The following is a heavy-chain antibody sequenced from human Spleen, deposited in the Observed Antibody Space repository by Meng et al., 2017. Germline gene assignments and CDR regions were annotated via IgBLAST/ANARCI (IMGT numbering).Heavy chain of an antibody. D-gene: IGHD6-25*01. CDR2: INPKSGDT. CDR1: GYNFPDYY. J-gene: IGHJ4*02. V-gene: IGHV1-2*06. Sequence: QVQLVQSGAEVKKPGASVKVSCKPSGYNFPDYYIPWVRWAPGQGLEWMGRINPKSGDTHYAQKFQARVTMTGDTSISTAYMELSGLRSDDTAMYYCARDEDISAAGKLFGDYWGQGTLVTVSS. CDR3: ARDEDISAAGKLFGDY.